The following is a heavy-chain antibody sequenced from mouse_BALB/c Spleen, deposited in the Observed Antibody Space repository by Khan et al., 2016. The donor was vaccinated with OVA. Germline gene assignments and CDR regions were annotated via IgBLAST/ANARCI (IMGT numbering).Heavy chain of an antibody. Sequence: EVQLVESGGDVVKPGGSLKLSCAASGFTFRTYGMSWVRQTPDKRLVWVPTVSNGGHYTYLPDTVKGRFTISRDNAKDTLYLQMSSLKSEDTAMFYCARLAYFYDSERFAYWGQGTLVTVSA. CDR1: GFTFRTYG. J-gene: IGHJ3*01. V-gene: IGHV5-6*01. D-gene: IGHD1-1*01. CDR2: VSNGGHYT. CDR3: ARLAYFYDSERFAY.